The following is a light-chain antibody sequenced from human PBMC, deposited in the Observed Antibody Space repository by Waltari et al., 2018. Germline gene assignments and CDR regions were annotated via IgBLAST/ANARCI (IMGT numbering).Light chain of an antibody. J-gene: IGKJ4*01. CDR3: QQRHVWPLN. CDR2: DAS. V-gene: IGKV3-11*01. CDR1: QSVRSY. Sequence: EILLTQSPVTLSVSPGERATLSCKASQSVRSYLAWYQQKPGQAPRLLIYDASNRASGIPARFSGSGSGTDFTLTISNVEPEDFAVYYCQQRHVWPLNFGGGTKLEIK.